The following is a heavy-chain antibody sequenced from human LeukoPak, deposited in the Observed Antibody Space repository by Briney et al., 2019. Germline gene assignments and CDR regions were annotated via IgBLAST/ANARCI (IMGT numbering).Heavy chain of an antibody. V-gene: IGHV3-48*01. Sequence: VGSLRLSCAASGFTFSSYSMNWVRQAPGKGLEWVSYISSSSSTIYYADSVKGRFTISRDNAKNSLYLQMNSLRAEDTAVYYCARDFVWGSHDYWGQGTLVTVSS. D-gene: IGHD3-16*01. CDR2: ISSSSSTI. CDR1: GFTFSSYS. J-gene: IGHJ4*02. CDR3: ARDFVWGSHDY.